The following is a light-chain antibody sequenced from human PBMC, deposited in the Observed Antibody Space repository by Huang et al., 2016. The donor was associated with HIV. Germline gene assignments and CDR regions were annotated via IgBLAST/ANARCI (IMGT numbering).Light chain of an antibody. Sequence: DIQMTQSPSTLSASVGDRVTITCRARQSISNYLAWYQQKPGKAPKPLIYKASTLESGVPSRFSGSGSGTEFTLTISSLQPDDFATYYCQQYNSYRTFGQGTKVEIK. CDR1: QSISNY. V-gene: IGKV1-5*03. CDR3: QQYNSYRT. CDR2: KAS. J-gene: IGKJ1*01.